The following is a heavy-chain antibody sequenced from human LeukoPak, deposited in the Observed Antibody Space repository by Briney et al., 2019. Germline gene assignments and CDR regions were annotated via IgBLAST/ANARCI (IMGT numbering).Heavy chain of an antibody. D-gene: IGHD3-3*01. CDR1: GGSISSGGYY. CDR3: AREPSRTIFGVVPNQPPN. CDR2: IYYSGST. V-gene: IGHV4-31*03. J-gene: IGHJ4*02. Sequence: SQTLSLTCTVSGGSISSGGYYWSWIRQHPGKGLEWIGYIYYSGSTYYNPSLKSRVTISVDTSKNQFSLKLSSVTAADTAVYYCAREPSRTIFGVVPNQPPNWGQGTVVTVSS.